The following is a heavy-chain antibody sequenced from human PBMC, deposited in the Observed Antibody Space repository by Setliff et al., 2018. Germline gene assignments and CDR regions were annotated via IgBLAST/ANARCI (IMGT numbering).Heavy chain of an antibody. CDR2: IHASGSP. Sequence: SETLSLTCSVSGASISSNYWSWIRQPAGKKLEWIGRIHASGSPDYNPSFKSRVTISRDTSTNQFSLKLGSVTAADTAVYYCARERYFDWFFEDWGHGTLVTVSS. CDR3: ARERYFDWFFED. V-gene: IGHV4-4*07. CDR1: GASISSNY. D-gene: IGHD3-9*01. J-gene: IGHJ4*01.